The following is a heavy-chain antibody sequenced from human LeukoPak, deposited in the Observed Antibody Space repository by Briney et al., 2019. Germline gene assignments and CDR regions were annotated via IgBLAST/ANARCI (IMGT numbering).Heavy chain of an antibody. J-gene: IGHJ3*02. Sequence: GSLRLSCAASGFTFSSYDMHWVRQAPGKGLEWVSAIGTAGDTYYPGSVKGRFTISRENAKNSLYLQMNSLRAGDTAVYYCARCMSEMAFDIWGQGTMVTVSS. CDR3: ARCMSEMAFDI. CDR2: IGTAGDT. V-gene: IGHV3-13*01. CDR1: GFTFSSYD. D-gene: IGHD5-24*01.